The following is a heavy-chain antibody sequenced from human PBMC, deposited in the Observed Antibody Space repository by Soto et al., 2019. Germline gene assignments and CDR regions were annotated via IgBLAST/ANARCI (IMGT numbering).Heavy chain of an antibody. CDR3: ARDETGDSYYYYYGMDV. V-gene: IGHV1-69*01. J-gene: IGHJ6*02. CDR1: GGTFNTYN. D-gene: IGHD7-27*01. Sequence: QVQLVQSGAEVKKPGSSVKVSCKASGGTFNTYNINWVRQAPRQGLEWMGGILPIFGTTNYAQRFQGRVTITADDSTSTAYMELSSLRSEDTAVYYCARDETGDSYYYYYGMDVWGQGTTVTATS. CDR2: ILPIFGTT.